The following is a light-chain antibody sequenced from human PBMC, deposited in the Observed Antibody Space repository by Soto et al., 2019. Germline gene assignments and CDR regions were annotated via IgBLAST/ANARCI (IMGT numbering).Light chain of an antibody. CDR1: SSDVGGYNY. Sequence: QSVLTQPASVSGSPGQSITISCTGTSSDVGGYNYVSWYQHHPGKAPKVMIYDVSNRPSGVSNRVSGSKSGNTASLTISGLQAEDEADYYCSSYTISSTLVFGGGTKLTVL. CDR2: DVS. J-gene: IGLJ2*01. V-gene: IGLV2-14*03. CDR3: SSYTISSTLV.